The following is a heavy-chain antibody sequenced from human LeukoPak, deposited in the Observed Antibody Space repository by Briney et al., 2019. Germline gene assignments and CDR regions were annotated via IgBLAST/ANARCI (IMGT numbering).Heavy chain of an antibody. CDR1: GFTFSDYG. CDR2: ISYDGSNK. V-gene: IGHV3-30*03. CDR3: ARNNGMDV. J-gene: IGHJ6*02. Sequence: GGSLRLSCAASGFTFSDYGMHWVRQAPGKGLEWVAVISYDGSNKYYADSVKGRFTISRDNSKNTLYLQMNSLRAEDTALYHCARNNGMDVWGQGTTVIVSS.